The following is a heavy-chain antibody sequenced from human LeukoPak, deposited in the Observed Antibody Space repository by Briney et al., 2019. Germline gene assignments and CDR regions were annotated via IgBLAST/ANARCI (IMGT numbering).Heavy chain of an antibody. CDR2: IYSSGST. CDR1: GGFISTYY. Sequence: PSETLSLTCAVSGGFISTYYWSWIRQPPGKGLEWIGYIYSSGSTYYNPSLKSRVTISVDRSKNQFSLKLSSVTAADTAVYYCARAIAVAGIRLDPWGQGTLVTVSS. J-gene: IGHJ5*02. D-gene: IGHD6-19*01. V-gene: IGHV4-59*12. CDR3: ARAIAVAGIRLDP.